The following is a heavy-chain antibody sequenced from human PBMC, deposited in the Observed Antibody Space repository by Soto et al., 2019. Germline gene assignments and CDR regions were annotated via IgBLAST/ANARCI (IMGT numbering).Heavy chain of an antibody. D-gene: IGHD3-22*01. V-gene: IGHV1-3*01. CDR2: INAGNGNT. CDR3: ARDPNDSSAYYHHYYYGMDV. CDR1: GYTFTSYG. Sequence: GASLKVSCKASGYTFTSYGIPWVRQAPVQSLEWTGWINAGNGNTKYSEKFQGRVTITRDTSARTAYRELSSLRSEDTAVYYCARDPNDSSAYYHHYYYGMDVWGQGTTVTVSS. J-gene: IGHJ6*02.